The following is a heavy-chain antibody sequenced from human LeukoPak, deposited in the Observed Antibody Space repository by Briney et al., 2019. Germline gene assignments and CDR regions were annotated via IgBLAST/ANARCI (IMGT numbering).Heavy chain of an antibody. J-gene: IGHJ3*02. CDR3: ARDRKWDMQLWRSDAFDI. Sequence: GGSLRLSCAASGFTFSSYWMHWVRQAPGKGLVWVSRINSDGSSTSYADSVKGRFTISRDNAKNTLYLQMNSLRAEDTAVYYCARDRKWDMQLWRSDAFDIWGQGTMVTVSS. CDR1: GFTFSSYW. D-gene: IGHD5-18*01. V-gene: IGHV3-74*01. CDR2: INSDGSST.